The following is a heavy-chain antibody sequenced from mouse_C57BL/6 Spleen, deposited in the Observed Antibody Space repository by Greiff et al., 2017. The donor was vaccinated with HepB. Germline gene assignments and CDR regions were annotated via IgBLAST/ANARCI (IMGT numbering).Heavy chain of an antibody. CDR2: ILPGSGST. CDR3: ARRAPAYVAY. J-gene: IGHJ3*01. CDR1: GYTFTGYW. Sequence: QVQLKESGAELMKPGASVKLSCKATGYTFTGYWIEWVKQRPGHGLEWIGEILPGSGSTNYNEKFKGKATFTADTSSNTAYMQLSSLTTEDSAIYYCARRAPAYVAYWGQGTLVTVSA. D-gene: IGHD2-12*01. V-gene: IGHV1-9*01.